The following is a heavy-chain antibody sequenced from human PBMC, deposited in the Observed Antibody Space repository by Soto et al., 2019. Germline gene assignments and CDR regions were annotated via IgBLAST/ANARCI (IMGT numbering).Heavy chain of an antibody. CDR2: MSYDGST. Sequence: SEPLSLTCIVSGASISSDYYYWSWIRQPPGKGLEWVGYMSYDGSTYYNPSLKSRVTTFLDRSKNQISLYLTSVTAADTAVYYCARRGAVWGIVPNNWFAPVGKATRGSAS. CDR1: GASISSDYYY. CDR3: ARRGAVWGIVPNNWFAP. V-gene: IGHV4-30-4*01. J-gene: IGHJ5*02. D-gene: IGHD3-16*01.